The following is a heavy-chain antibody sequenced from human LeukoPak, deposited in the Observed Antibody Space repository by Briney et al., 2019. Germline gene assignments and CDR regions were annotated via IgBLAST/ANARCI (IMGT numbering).Heavy chain of an antibody. J-gene: IGHJ4*02. V-gene: IGHV3-11*01. CDR2: ISSSGSTI. CDR3: AKDQRSAWGNFDWGNFDY. Sequence: GGSLRLSCAASGFTFSDYYMSWIRQAPGKGLEWVSYISSSGSTIYYADSVKGRFTISRDNAKNSLYLQMNSLRAEDTAVYFCAKDQRSAWGNFDWGNFDYWGQGTLVTVSS. D-gene: IGHD3-9*01. CDR1: GFTFSDYY.